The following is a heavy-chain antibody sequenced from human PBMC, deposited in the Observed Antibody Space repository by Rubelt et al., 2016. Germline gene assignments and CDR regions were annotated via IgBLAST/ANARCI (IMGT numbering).Heavy chain of an antibody. J-gene: IGHJ4*02. V-gene: IGHV3-74*02. CDR3: ARGRTGFQFDY. D-gene: IGHD1-1*01. CDR1: GFTFSNYW. CDR2: INGDGSTT. Sequence: EVQLVESGGGVVQPGRSLRLSCAASGFTFSNYWMHWVRQAPGKGLVWVSRINGDGSTTSYADSVKGRFTISRDNAKNTWHLQMNSLRAEDTAVYYCARGRTGFQFDYWGQGTLVTVSS.